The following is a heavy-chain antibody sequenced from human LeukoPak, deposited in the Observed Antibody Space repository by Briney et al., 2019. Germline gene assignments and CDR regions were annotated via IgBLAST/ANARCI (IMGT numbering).Heavy chain of an antibody. D-gene: IGHD3-10*01. J-gene: IGHJ5*02. CDR3: AREGLLWFGELLTFDP. CDR2: INSDGSST. V-gene: IGHV3-74*01. Sequence: GGSLRLSCGASGFTFSSYWIHWVRQAPGKGLVWVSRINSDGSSTSYADSVKGRFTISRDNAKNTLYLQMNSLRAEDTAVYYCAREGLLWFGELLTFDPWGQGTLVTVSS. CDR1: GFTFSSYW.